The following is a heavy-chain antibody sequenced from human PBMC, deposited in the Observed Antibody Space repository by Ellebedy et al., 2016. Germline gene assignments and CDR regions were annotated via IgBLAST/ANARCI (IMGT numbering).Heavy chain of an antibody. CDR1: GFTVSTYW. D-gene: IGHD3-3*02. CDR2: INQDGSIT. Sequence: GESLKISXAASGFTVSTYWMHWVRQAPGKGLVWVSHINQDGSITGYADSVKGRFTVSRDNAKNTLYLQVNSLRAEDTAVYYCARNTDGFSRPYSFDYWGQGTLVTVSS. CDR3: ARNTDGFSRPYSFDY. V-gene: IGHV3-74*01. J-gene: IGHJ4*02.